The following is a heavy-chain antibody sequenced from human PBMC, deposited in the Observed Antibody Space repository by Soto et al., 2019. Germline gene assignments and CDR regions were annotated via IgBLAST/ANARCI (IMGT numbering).Heavy chain of an antibody. J-gene: IGHJ5*02. Sequence: GASVKVSCKASGYTFTSYDINWVRQATGQGLEWMGWMNPNSGNTGYAQKFQGRVTMTRNTSISTAYMELSSLRSEDTAVYYCAREGCSSTSCYQAWFDPWGQGTLVTVSS. CDR3: AREGCSSTSCYQAWFDP. V-gene: IGHV1-8*01. CDR1: GYTFTSYD. D-gene: IGHD2-2*01. CDR2: MNPNSGNT.